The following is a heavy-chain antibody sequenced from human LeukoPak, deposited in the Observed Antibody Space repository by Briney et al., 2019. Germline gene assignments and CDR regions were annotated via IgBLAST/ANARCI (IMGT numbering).Heavy chain of an antibody. V-gene: IGHV3-21*01. CDR3: ARDLTVTSTCWFDL. CDR1: GFTFSSYS. J-gene: IGHJ5*02. D-gene: IGHD4-11*01. CDR2: ITGSSTYI. Sequence: GGSLRLSCAVSGFTFSSYSMNWVRQAPGKGLEWVSSITGSSTYIYYADSVKGRFTISRDNAKNSLYLQMNNLGAEDTGVYYCARDLTVTSTCWFDLWGQGTLVTVSS.